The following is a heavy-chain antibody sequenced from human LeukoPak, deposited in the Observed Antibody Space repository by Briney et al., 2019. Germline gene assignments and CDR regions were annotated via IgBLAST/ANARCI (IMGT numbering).Heavy chain of an antibody. Sequence: GGSLRLSCAASGFTFRSYWMSWVGEARGKGLEWVANIKQGGSEKYYVDSVKGRFTISRDNAKNSLYLQMNSLRAEDTAVYYCARDENVLRFLGRGSFCDYWGQGTLVTVSS. CDR2: IKQGGSEK. CDR3: ARDENVLRFLGRGSFCDY. D-gene: IGHD3-3*01. V-gene: IGHV3-7*01. J-gene: IGHJ4*02. CDR1: GFTFRSYW.